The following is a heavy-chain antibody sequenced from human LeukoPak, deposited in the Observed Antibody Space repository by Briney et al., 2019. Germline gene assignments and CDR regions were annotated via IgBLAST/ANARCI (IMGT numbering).Heavy chain of an antibody. CDR3: ARHGATVTLSYYFDY. V-gene: IGHV4-39*01. Sequence: SETLSLTCTVSGGSISSSSYYWGWIRQPPGKGLEWIGSIYYSGSTYYNPSLKSRVTISVDTSKNQFSLKLSSVTAADTAVYYCARHGATVTLSYYFDYWGQGTLVTVSS. D-gene: IGHD4-17*01. CDR1: GGSISSSSYY. CDR2: IYYSGST. J-gene: IGHJ4*02.